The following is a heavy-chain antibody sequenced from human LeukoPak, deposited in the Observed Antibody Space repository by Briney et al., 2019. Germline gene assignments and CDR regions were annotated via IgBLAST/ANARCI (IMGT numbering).Heavy chain of an antibody. CDR3: TTERNWELLRPYGLDI. J-gene: IGHJ6*02. CDR2: IRTKIEGETR. D-gene: IGHD1-26*01. CDR1: GFNFKYVW. V-gene: IGHV3-15*01. Sequence: GGSLRLSCAASGFNFKYVWMNWVRQVPGKGLEWVGRIRTKIEGETRDYPAPVKGRFIISRDDSKTTLYLQMNGLKTEDSAVYYCTTERNWELLRPYGLDIWGQGTTVIVSS.